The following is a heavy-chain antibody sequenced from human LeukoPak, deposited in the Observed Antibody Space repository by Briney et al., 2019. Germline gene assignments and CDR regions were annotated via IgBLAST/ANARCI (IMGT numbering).Heavy chain of an antibody. CDR3: ARSDCTNGVCYTGGYGY. J-gene: IGHJ4*02. Sequence: SETLSLTCTVSGGSISSYYWSWIRQPPGKGLEWIGEINHSGSTNYNPSLKSRVTISVDTSKNQFSLKLSSVTAADTAVYYCARSDCTNGVCYTGGYGYWGQGTLVTVSS. CDR2: INHSGST. V-gene: IGHV4-34*01. D-gene: IGHD2-8*01. CDR1: GGSISSYY.